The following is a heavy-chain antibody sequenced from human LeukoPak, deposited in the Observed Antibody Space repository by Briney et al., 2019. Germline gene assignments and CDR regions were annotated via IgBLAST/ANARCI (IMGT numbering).Heavy chain of an antibody. D-gene: IGHD3-16*02. J-gene: IGHJ4*02. Sequence: PSETLSLTCTVSGGSISSYYWSWIRQPPGKGLEWIGYICTSGSTNYNPSLKSRVTISVDTSKNQFSLKLSSVTAADTAVYYCARSYRSRGHYFDYWGQGTLVTVPS. V-gene: IGHV4-4*09. CDR3: ARSYRSRGHYFDY. CDR2: ICTSGST. CDR1: GGSISSYY.